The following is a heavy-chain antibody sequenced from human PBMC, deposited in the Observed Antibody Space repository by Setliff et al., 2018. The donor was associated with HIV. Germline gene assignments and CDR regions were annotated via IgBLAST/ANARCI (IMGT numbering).Heavy chain of an antibody. CDR1: GYDFRRYG. CDR2: ISPQNGKT. D-gene: IGHD6-19*01. J-gene: IGHJ5*02. Sequence: ASVKVSCKTSGYDFRRYGIAWVRQVPGHGLGWMGWISPQNGKTKYAQRFQGRGSMTRDTSISTAYMELSRLRSDDTAVYYCALDLPGPAITSGWMKNWFDPWGQGTLVT. V-gene: IGHV1-18*01. CDR3: ALDLPGPAITSGWMKNWFDP.